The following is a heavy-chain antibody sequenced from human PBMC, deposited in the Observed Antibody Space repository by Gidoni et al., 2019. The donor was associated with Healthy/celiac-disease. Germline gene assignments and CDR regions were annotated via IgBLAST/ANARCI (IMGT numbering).Heavy chain of an antibody. J-gene: IGHJ4*02. CDR3: AKFGYSGYDEGWDFDY. Sequence: EVQLLESGGGLVQPGGSLRLSCAASGFTFRRYAMSWVRQAPGKGLEWVSAISGSGGSTYYADSVKGRFTISRDNSKNTLYLQMNSLRAEDTAVYYCAKFGYSGYDEGWDFDYWGQGTLVTVSS. CDR2: ISGSGGST. CDR1: GFTFRRYA. V-gene: IGHV3-23*01. D-gene: IGHD5-12*01.